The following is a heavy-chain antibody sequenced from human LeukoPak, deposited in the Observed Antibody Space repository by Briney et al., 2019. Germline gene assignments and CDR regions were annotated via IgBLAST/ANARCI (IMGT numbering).Heavy chain of an antibody. Sequence: SETLSLTCSVSNASISSYYWSWTRQSPGKGLEWIGYVSNSGSTNYNPSLKSRVTISVDTSKNQFSLKLSSVTAADTAVYYCARHWGSCRGGDCYNFDCWGQGTLVTVSS. CDR3: ARHWGSCRGGDCYNFDC. J-gene: IGHJ4*02. V-gene: IGHV4-59*08. CDR2: VSNSGST. D-gene: IGHD2-21*02. CDR1: NASISSYY.